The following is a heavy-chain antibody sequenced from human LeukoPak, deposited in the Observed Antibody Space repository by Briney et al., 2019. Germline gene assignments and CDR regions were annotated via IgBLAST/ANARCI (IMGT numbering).Heavy chain of an antibody. CDR2: IYTSGST. CDR3: ARDIGYYGSGSFDY. J-gene: IGHJ4*02. CDR1: GGSISSYY. Sequence: SETLSLTCTVSGGSISSYYWSWIRQPAGKGLEWIGRIYTSGSTNYNPSLKSRVTMPVDTSKNQFSLKLSSVTAADTAVYYCARDIGYYGSGSFDYWGQGTLVTVSS. V-gene: IGHV4-4*07. D-gene: IGHD3-10*01.